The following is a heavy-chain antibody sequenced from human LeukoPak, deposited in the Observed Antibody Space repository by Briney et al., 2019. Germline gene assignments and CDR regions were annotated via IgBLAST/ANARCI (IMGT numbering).Heavy chain of an antibody. Sequence: GRSLRLSCAASGFTFSNAWMSWVRPAPGKGLEWVGRIKIKTDGGTTDYAAPVKGRFTISRDDSKNTLYLQMNSLKTEDTAVYYCTTGITMVRGVIHLIDYWGQGTLVTVSS. V-gene: IGHV3-15*01. CDR2: IKIKTDGGTT. CDR3: TTGITMVRGVIHLIDY. J-gene: IGHJ4*02. CDR1: GFTFSNAW. D-gene: IGHD3-10*01.